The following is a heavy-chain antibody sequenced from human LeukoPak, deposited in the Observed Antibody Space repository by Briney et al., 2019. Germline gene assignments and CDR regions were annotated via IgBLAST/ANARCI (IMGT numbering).Heavy chain of an antibody. V-gene: IGHV1-69*04. D-gene: IGHD6-19*01. J-gene: IGHJ1*01. CDR1: GRTFSSYA. CDR2: IIPILGIA. Sequence: SVKVSCNASGRTFSSYAISWVRHAPGQGLEWMGRIIPILGIANYAQKFQGRVTITADKSASTAYMELGSLRSEDTAVYYCASRFIAVAGNQYFQHWGQGTLVTVSS. CDR3: ASRFIAVAGNQYFQH.